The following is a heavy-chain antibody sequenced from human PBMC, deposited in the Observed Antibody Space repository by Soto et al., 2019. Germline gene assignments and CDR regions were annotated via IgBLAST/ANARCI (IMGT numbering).Heavy chain of an antibody. CDR1: GCTFSSYA. V-gene: IGHV1-69*13. CDR2: IIPIFGTA. D-gene: IGHD2-21*02. Sequence: SVKVSCKASGCTFSSYAISWVRQAPGQGLEWMGGIIPIFGTANYAQKFQGRVTITADESTSTAYMERSSLRSEDTAVYYCARDEGVVGVTAQSPYYYYSKDVWGQGTRDTVSS. J-gene: IGHJ6*02. CDR3: ARDEGVVGVTAQSPYYYYSKDV.